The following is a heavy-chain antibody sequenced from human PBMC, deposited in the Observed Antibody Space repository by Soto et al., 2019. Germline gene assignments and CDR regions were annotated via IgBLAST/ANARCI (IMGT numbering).Heavy chain of an antibody. CDR2: INAGNGNT. J-gene: IGHJ4*02. CDR1: GYSLTSYA. CDR3: ARSIVVVTALDY. V-gene: IGHV1-3*01. Sequence: TSVKVSCKDCGYSLTSYAMHWVRQAPGQRLEWMGWINAGNGNTKYSQKFQGRVTITRDTSASTAYMELSSLRSEDTAVYYCARSIVVVTALDYWGQGTLVTVSS. D-gene: IGHD2-21*02.